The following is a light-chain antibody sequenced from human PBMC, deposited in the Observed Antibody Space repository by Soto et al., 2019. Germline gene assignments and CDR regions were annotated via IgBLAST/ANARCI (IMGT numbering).Light chain of an antibody. Sequence: DIVMTQSPDSLAVSLGERATINCKSSQSLLDTSNNKNYVAWYQQKPGQPPKLLIYWASARQSGVPDRFSGGGSETDFILTISNLKDEDVAGYYCQQYYSALYTFGQGTKLEI. V-gene: IGKV4-1*01. CDR1: QSLLDTSNNKNY. CDR2: WAS. J-gene: IGKJ2*01. CDR3: QQYYSALYT.